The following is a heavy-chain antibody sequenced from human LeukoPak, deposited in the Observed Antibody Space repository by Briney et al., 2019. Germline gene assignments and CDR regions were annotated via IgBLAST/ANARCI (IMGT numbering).Heavy chain of an antibody. CDR3: ARVGSYKFDY. J-gene: IGHJ4*02. V-gene: IGHV3-53*01. CDR1: GFTVSSNH. CDR2: IYSGGST. Sequence: PGGALRLSCAGPGFTVSSNHMSWVRQAPGKGLEGVSIIYSGGSTYYAYSVKGRFTISRDNSENTLYLQMNSLRGEDTAVYYCARVGSYKFDYWGQGTLVTVSS. D-gene: IGHD5-24*01.